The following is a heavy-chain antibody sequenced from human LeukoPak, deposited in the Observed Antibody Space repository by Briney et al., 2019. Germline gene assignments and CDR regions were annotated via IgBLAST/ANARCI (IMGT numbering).Heavy chain of an antibody. CDR3: ARVYDVLTGGFDH. D-gene: IGHD3-9*01. CDR2: ISSSMISI. J-gene: IGHJ4*02. CDR1: GFTFRRYD. V-gene: IGHV3-21*01. Sequence: AGGSLRPSCASSGFTFRRYDMNWVRQAPGKGLEWVSFISSSMISIHYADSVQGRFTISRDNARNILYLQMNSLRAEDTAVYYCARVYDVLTGGFDHWGQGALVTVSS.